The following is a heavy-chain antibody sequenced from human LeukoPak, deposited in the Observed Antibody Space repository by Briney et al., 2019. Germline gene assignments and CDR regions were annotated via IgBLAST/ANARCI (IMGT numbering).Heavy chain of an antibody. CDR3: AGSVVRNVDY. CDR1: GYSISSGYY. Sequence: SETLSLTCAVSGYSISSGYYWGWIRQRPGKGLEWIGSIYHSGSTYYNPSLKSRVTISVDTSKNQFSLKLSSVTAADTAVYYCAGSVVRNVDYWGQGTLVTVSS. J-gene: IGHJ4*02. CDR2: IYHSGST. V-gene: IGHV4-38-2*01. D-gene: IGHD2-21*01.